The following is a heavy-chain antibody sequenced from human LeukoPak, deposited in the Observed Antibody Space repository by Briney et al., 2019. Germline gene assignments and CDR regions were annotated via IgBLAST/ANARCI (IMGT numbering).Heavy chain of an antibody. CDR2: IYHSGST. Sequence: SETLSLTCTVSGGSISSYYWSWIRQPPGKGLEWIGYIYHSGSTNYNPSLNSRLTISVDTSKNQFSLKLSSVTAADTAVYYCAREIFTISGDYFDYWGQGTLVTVSS. V-gene: IGHV4-59*01. J-gene: IGHJ4*02. D-gene: IGHD3-3*01. CDR3: AREIFTISGDYFDY. CDR1: GGSISSYY.